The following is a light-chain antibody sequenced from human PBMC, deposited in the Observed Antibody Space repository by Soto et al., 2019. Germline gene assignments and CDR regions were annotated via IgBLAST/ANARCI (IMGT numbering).Light chain of an antibody. CDR2: GAS. V-gene: IGKV3-20*01. CDR1: QSIGGNF. Sequence: EIVLTQSPGTLSLSPGAGAPLSCRASQSIGGNFLAWYQQRRGQAPRLLIHGASNRATGIPDRFSGSGSGTDLTLTITRLEPEDFAMYYCQRYDSFRTFGQGTKVDIK. J-gene: IGKJ1*01. CDR3: QRYDSFRT.